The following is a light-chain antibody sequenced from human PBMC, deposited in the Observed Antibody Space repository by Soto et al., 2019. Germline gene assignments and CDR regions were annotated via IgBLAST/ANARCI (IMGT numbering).Light chain of an antibody. V-gene: IGKV3-11*01. CDR3: QQRSNWPLT. Sequence: EIVFTQSPATLSLSPGERATLSFRASQSVSSYLAWYQQKPGQAPRLLIYDASNRATGIPARFSGSGSGTDFTLTISSLEPEDFAVYYCQQRSNWPLTFGQGTRLEIK. CDR2: DAS. CDR1: QSVSSY. J-gene: IGKJ5*01.